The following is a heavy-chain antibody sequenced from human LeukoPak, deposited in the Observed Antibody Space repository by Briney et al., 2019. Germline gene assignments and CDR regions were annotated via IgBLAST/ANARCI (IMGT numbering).Heavy chain of an antibody. Sequence: PGGSLRLSCVASGFTFSNYWMSWVRQAPGKGLEWVANIKQDESEKYYVDSVKGRFTISRDNAKNSLYLQMNSLRAEDTAVYYCARDGNDGFYYWGQGTLVTVSS. CDR1: GFTFSNYW. CDR2: IKQDESEK. V-gene: IGHV3-7*05. J-gene: IGHJ4*02. D-gene: IGHD3-16*01. CDR3: ARDGNDGFYY.